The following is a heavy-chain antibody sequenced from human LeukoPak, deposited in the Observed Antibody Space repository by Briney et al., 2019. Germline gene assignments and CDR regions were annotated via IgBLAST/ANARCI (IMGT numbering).Heavy chain of an antibody. J-gene: IGHJ4*02. D-gene: IGHD2-21*02. V-gene: IGHV1-69*13. Sequence: SVKVSFKASGGTFSSYAISWVRQAPGQGLEWMGGIIPIFGTANYAQKFQGRVTITADETTSTAYVEAVCLRSEDTAVVYCARGVVVTANPWYFDYWGQGTLVTVSS. CDR1: GGTFSSYA. CDR3: ARGVVVTANPWYFDY. CDR2: IIPIFGTA.